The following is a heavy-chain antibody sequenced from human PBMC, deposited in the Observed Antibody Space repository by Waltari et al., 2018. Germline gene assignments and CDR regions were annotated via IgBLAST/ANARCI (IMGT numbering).Heavy chain of an antibody. V-gene: IGHV4-34*01. D-gene: IGHD6-6*01. Sequence: QVQLQQWGAGLLKPSETLSLTCAVYGGSFSGYYWSWSRQPPGKGREWIGESKQSGRTNYNPALKSRVTISVDTSKNQFSLKLSSVTAADTAVYYCARGRAARRANWFDPWGQGTLVTVSS. CDR1: GGSFSGYY. CDR3: ARGRAARRANWFDP. CDR2: SKQSGRT. J-gene: IGHJ5*02.